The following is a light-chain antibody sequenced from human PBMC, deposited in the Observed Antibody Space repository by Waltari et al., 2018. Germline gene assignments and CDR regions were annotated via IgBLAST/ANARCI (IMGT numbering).Light chain of an antibody. Sequence: CGASRSAYRYGGWYEQKPGQGRRRLIFDRSSGAPGIPARCRGSGCGTDFTLTISSLEHEDFAVYYCQQRSAWPGTFGQGNKLDIK. J-gene: IGKJ2*02. CDR3: QQRSAWPGT. CDR1: RSAYRY. V-gene: IGKV3-11*01. CDR2: DRS.